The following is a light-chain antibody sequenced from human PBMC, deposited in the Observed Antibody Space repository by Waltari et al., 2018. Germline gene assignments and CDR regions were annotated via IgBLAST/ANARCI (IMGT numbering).Light chain of an antibody. J-gene: IGLJ3*02. V-gene: IGLV8-61*01. CDR1: SGSIYSTSY. CDR3: SLYMGSGIWV. CDR2: KAT. Sequence: QTVVTQEPSLSVSPGGTVTPTCALSSGSIYSTSYGTWYQQTPGQAPRTLVYKATSRSSGVPDRFSGSILGNKAALTITGARADDESDYYCSLYMGSGIWVFGGGTKLTVL.